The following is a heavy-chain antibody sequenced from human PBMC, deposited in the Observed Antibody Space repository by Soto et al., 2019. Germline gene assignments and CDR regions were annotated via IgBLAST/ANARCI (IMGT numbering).Heavy chain of an antibody. Sequence: GGSLRLSRAAPGFIFSKYNNKWVPQAQGKGLEWVSYISSTPRTIYYAESGKGRFTVSRDIAKNSLYLQMTSLRAEDTAVYYCAREGRRGYFHCWGKGTLVTVSS. J-gene: IGHJ4*02. CDR2: ISSTPRTI. CDR3: AREGRRGYFHC. V-gene: IGHV3-48*01. CDR1: GFIFSKYN.